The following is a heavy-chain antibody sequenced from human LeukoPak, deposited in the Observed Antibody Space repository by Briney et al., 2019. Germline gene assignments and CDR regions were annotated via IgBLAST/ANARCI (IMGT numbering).Heavy chain of an antibody. CDR3: AKGVYGSGSYYPHFDY. V-gene: IGHV3-23*01. CDR1: GFTFSSYA. Sequence: GGSLRLSCAASGFTFSSYAMSWVRQAPGKGLEWVSAISGSGGSTYYADSVKGRFTISRDNSKNTLYLQMNSLRAEDTAVYYCAKGVYGSGSYYPHFDYWGQGTLVTVSS. CDR2: ISGSGGST. J-gene: IGHJ4*02. D-gene: IGHD3-10*01.